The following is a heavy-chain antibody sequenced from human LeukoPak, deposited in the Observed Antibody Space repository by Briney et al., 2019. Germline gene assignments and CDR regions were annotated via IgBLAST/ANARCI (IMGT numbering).Heavy chain of an antibody. CDR3: AREVGSGWYRFMPH. J-gene: IGHJ4*02. CDR1: GYTFTSYG. V-gene: IGHV1-2*02. CDR2: INPNSGGT. D-gene: IGHD6-19*01. Sequence: ASVKVSCKASGYTFTSYGISWVRQAPGQGLEWMGWINPNSGGTNYAQKFQGRVTMTRDTSISTAYMELSRLRSDDTAVYYGAREVGSGWYRFMPHWGQGTLVTVSS.